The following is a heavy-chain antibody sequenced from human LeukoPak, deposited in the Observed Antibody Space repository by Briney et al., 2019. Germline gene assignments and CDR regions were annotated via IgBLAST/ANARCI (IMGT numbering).Heavy chain of an antibody. J-gene: IGHJ4*02. CDR2: ISGSGGST. CDR1: GFTFSSYA. Sequence: GGSLRLSCAASGFTFSSYAMSWVRQAPGKGLEWVSAISGSGGSTYYADSVKGRFTISRDNSKNTLYLQMNSLRAEDTAVYYCAKSYGRSSGWYYYFDYGGKGTRATVSS. CDR3: AKSYGRSSGWYYYFDY. V-gene: IGHV3-23*01. D-gene: IGHD6-19*01.